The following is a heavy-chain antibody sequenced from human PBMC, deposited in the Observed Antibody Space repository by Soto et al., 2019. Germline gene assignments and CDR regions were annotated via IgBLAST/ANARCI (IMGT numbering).Heavy chain of an antibody. CDR2: ISGSGGST. CDR3: ARRSSGWYFDY. J-gene: IGHJ4*02. V-gene: IGHV3-23*01. D-gene: IGHD6-19*01. Sequence: EVQLLESGGGLVQPGGSLRLSCAASGFTFSSYAMSWVRQAPGKGLEWVSAISGSGGSTYYADSVKGRFTISRDNSKITLYMQMNSLRAEDTAVYYCARRSSGWYFDYWGQGTLVTVAS. CDR1: GFTFSSYA.